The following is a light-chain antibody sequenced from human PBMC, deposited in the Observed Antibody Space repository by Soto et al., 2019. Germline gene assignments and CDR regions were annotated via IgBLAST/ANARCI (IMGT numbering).Light chain of an antibody. CDR3: SSYTTRNTEV. J-gene: IGLJ1*01. Sequence: ALTQPASVSGSPGQSISISCIGTSSDVGAFNYVSWYQHHPGKAPQLIIYDVTSRPSGVSNRFSASKSGNTASLTISGLQAEYEADYYCSSYTTRNTEVFGTGTKVTVL. V-gene: IGLV2-14*03. CDR1: SSDVGAFNY. CDR2: DVT.